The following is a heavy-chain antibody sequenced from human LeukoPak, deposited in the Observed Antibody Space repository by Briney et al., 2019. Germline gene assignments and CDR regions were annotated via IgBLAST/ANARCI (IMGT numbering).Heavy chain of an antibody. CDR1: GGSISSSSYY. CDR3: ARVRGYYHDSSGPFDY. V-gene: IGHV4-39*07. Sequence: SETLSLTCTVSGGSISSSSYYWGWIRQPPGKGLEWIVSIYYSGSTYYNPSLKSRVTISVDTSKNQFSLKLSSVTAADTAVYYCARVRGYYHDSSGPFDYWGQGTLVTVSS. CDR2: IYYSGST. J-gene: IGHJ4*02. D-gene: IGHD3-22*01.